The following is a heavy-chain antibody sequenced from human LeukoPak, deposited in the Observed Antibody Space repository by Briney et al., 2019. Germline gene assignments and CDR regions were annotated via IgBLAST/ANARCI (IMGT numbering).Heavy chain of an antibody. CDR3: AREGYEGAFDY. Sequence: PGGSLRLSCAASGFTFSSYWMHWVRQAPGKGLVWVSRINTDGSSTSYADSVKGRFTISSDNAKNTLYLQMNSLRAEDTAVYYCAREGYEGAFDYWGQGTLVTVSS. J-gene: IGHJ4*02. D-gene: IGHD3-16*01. V-gene: IGHV3-74*01. CDR1: GFTFSSYW. CDR2: INTDGSST.